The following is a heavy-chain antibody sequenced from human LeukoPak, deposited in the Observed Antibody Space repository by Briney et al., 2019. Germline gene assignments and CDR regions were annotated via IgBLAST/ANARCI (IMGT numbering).Heavy chain of an antibody. J-gene: IGHJ4*02. CDR2: IIPIFGTA. V-gene: IGHV1-69*13. Sequence: GASVKVSCKASGGTFSSYAISWVRQAPGQGLEWMGGIIPIFGTANYAQKFQGRVTITADESTSTAYMELSSLRSEDTAVYYCARGGPGMAGPTPFDYWGQGTLVTVSS. D-gene: IGHD6-19*01. CDR3: ARGGPGMAGPTPFDY. CDR1: GGTFSSYA.